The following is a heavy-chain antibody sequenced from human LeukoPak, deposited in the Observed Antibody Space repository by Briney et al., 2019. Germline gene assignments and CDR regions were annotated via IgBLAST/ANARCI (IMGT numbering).Heavy chain of an antibody. CDR2: ISSIRSTV. J-gene: IGHJ1*01. CDR1: GFTFSSYT. D-gene: IGHD6-19*01. Sequence: GGSVKLSCEASGFTFSSYTISWVRQAPGQGLEWVSNISSIRSTVYYADNFKGRFTISGDNATSSLYMELHSLRAEDTAVYYCARSLERYSSGWSSFVFCGQGSLVTVSS. V-gene: IGHV3-48*01. CDR3: ARSLERYSSGWSSFVF.